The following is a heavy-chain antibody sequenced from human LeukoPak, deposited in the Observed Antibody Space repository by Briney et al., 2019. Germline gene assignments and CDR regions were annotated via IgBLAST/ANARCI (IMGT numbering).Heavy chain of an antibody. CDR1: GGSFSGYY. V-gene: IGHV4-34*01. Sequence: SETLSLTCAVYGGSFSGYYWSWIHKPPWKGLEWIGETNHSGSTNYNPSLKSRVTISVDTSKNQFSLKLSSVTAADTAVYYCASRTGIAAAGTMFDYWGQGTLVAVSS. CDR3: ASRTGIAAAGTMFDY. D-gene: IGHD6-13*01. CDR2: TNHSGST. J-gene: IGHJ4*02.